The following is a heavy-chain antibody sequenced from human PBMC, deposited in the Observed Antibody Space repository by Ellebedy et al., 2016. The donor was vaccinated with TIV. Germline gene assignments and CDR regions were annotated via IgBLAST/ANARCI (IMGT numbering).Heavy chain of an antibody. J-gene: IGHJ4*02. Sequence: GESLKISCASSGFTVSSNYMSWVRQAPGKGLEWVSVIYSAGSTYYADSVKGRFTISRHNSKNTLYLQMNSLRAEDTAVYYCAKGSVVVVTAMGDYWGQGTLVTVSS. CDR2: IYSAGST. CDR3: AKGSVVVVTAMGDY. CDR1: GFTVSSNY. D-gene: IGHD2-21*02. V-gene: IGHV3-53*01.